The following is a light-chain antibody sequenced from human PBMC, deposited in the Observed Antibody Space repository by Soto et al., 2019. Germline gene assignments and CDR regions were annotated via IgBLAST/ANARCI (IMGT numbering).Light chain of an antibody. Sequence: QSALTQPASVSASPGQSITISCNGTSSDVGGSNFVSWYQQHPGKPPKLIIYDVATRPSGVSNRFSGSKSGSTASLIISRLQTEDEADYYCVSFTSSTTYVFGSGTKVTVL. CDR1: SSDVGGSNF. CDR2: DVA. J-gene: IGLJ1*01. V-gene: IGLV2-14*03. CDR3: VSFTSSTTYV.